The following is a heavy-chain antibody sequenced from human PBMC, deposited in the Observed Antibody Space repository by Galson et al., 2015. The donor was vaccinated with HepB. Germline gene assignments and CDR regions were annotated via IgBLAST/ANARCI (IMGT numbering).Heavy chain of an antibody. CDR2: IITILRSP. J-gene: IGHJ4*02. D-gene: IGHD5-24*01. V-gene: IGHV1-69*08. Sequence: SVKVSCKASGGTFSSYSIVWVRQAPGQGLEWMGRIITILRSPNYAQRFQGRLTITADKSMGTAYMELRSLTSEDTAMYYCASPAQFDTRDVGRPLGYWGQGTLVTVSS. CDR3: ASPAQFDTRDVGRPLGY. CDR1: GGTFSSYS.